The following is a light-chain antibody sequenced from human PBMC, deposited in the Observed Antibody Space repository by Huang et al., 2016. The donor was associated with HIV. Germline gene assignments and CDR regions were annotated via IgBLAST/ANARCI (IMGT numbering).Light chain of an antibody. CDR3: QQYYITPPWT. CDR1: QDINTA. CDR2: AAS. J-gene: IGKJ1*01. Sequence: QMTQSPSSLSASVGDRVTITCRASQDINTALAWYQQKPGKAPRRLLFAASRLDSGVPSRFSGSGSGADYTLTITNLQPEDFATYFCQQYYITPPWTFGQGTKVEIK. V-gene: IGKV1-NL1*01.